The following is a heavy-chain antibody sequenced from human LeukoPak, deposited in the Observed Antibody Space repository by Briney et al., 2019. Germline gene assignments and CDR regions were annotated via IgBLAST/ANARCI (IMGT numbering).Heavy chain of an antibody. CDR3: ARVHPYSSGWYDLDY. J-gene: IGHJ4*02. D-gene: IGHD6-19*01. Sequence: PSETLSLTCTVSGGSISSSSYYWGWIRQPPGKGLEWIGEINHSGSTNYNPSLKSRVTISVDTSKNQFSLKLSSVTAADTAVYYCARVHPYSSGWYDLDYWGQGTLVTVSS. V-gene: IGHV4-39*07. CDR2: INHSGST. CDR1: GGSISSSSYY.